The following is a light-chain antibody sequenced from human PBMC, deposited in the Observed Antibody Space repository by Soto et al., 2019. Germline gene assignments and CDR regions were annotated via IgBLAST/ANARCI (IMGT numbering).Light chain of an antibody. CDR3: QQYYCTPWT. CDR1: QRVSGN. V-gene: IGKV3-15*01. J-gene: IGKJ1*01. Sequence: IVLTQSPATLSVSPGERATLFCRASQRVSGNLAWYQQKPGQAPRLLMYGASIRATGFPDRFSGSGSGTEFTLTISSLQSEDVAVYYCQQYYCTPWTFGQGTKVDIK. CDR2: GAS.